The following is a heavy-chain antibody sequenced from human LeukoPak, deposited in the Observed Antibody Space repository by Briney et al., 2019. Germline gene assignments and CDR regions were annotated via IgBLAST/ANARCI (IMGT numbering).Heavy chain of an antibody. CDR3: ARPPYSGYDGYFDY. CDR1: GYTFTSYG. J-gene: IGHJ4*02. V-gene: IGHV1-18*04. Sequence: ASVKVSCKASGYTFTSYGISWVRQAPGQGLEWMGWISAYNGNTNYAQKLQGRVTMTTDTSTSTAYMELRSLGSDDTAVYYCARPPYSGYDGYFDYWGQGTLVTVSS. D-gene: IGHD5-12*01. CDR2: ISAYNGNT.